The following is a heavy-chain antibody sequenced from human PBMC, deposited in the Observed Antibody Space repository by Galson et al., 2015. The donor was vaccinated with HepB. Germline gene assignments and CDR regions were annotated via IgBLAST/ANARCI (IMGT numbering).Heavy chain of an antibody. D-gene: IGHD3-3*01. CDR2: IIPIFGTA. CDR1: GGTFSSYA. CDR3: ASGPQVSVFCDYMDV. J-gene: IGHJ6*03. Sequence: SVKVSCKASGGTFSSYAISWVRQAPGQGLEWMGGIIPIFGTANYAQKFQGRVTITADESTSTAYMELSSLRSEDTAVYYCASGPQVSVFCDYMDVWGKRTTVTVSS. V-gene: IGHV1-69*13.